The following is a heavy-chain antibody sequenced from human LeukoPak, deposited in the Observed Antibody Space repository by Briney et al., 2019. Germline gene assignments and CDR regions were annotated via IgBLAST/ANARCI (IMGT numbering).Heavy chain of an antibody. V-gene: IGHV3-30*18. CDR1: GFTFSSYA. CDR3: AKTKGYSYGYYFDY. CDR2: MSYDGFNK. J-gene: IGHJ4*02. Sequence: GRSLRLSCAASGFTFSSYAMHWVRQSLGKGLEWVAVMSYDGFNKYYADSVKGRFTISRDNSKNTLYLQMNSLRAENTAVYYCAKTKGYSYGYYFDYWGQGTLVTVSS. D-gene: IGHD5-18*01.